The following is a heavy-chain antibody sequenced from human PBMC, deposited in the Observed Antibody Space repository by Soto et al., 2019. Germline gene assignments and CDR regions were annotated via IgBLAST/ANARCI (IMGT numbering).Heavy chain of an antibody. CDR2: ISDDGSNT. Sequence: QVQLVESGGGVVQPGRSLRLSCAASGFTFSSHTMHWVRQAPGKGLEWVAAISDDGSNTYYTDSVKGRFTISRDNSKKTQYLQKNSLSNEATAEHHWAREVYNDVWRGLNGHPYCFDDWGKGTLVTVSS. CDR3: AREVYNDVWRGLNGHPYCFDD. J-gene: IGHJ4*02. D-gene: IGHD3-3*01. CDR1: GFTFSSHT. V-gene: IGHV3-30-3*01.